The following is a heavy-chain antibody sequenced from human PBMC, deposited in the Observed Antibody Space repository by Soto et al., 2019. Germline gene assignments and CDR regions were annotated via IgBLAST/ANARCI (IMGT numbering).Heavy chain of an antibody. CDR2: IYYSGRT. V-gene: IGHV4-39*01. CDR3: ARQRTTVVTQAYFDH. J-gene: IGHJ4*02. CDR1: GESISSSSYY. D-gene: IGHD2-21*02. Sequence: ETLSLTCIVSGESISSSSYYWGWIRQPPGKGLEWIGSIYYSGRTYYNPSFKSRVTISIDTSKNQFSLKLSSVTATDTAVYYCARQRTTVVTQAYFDHWGQGALVTVS.